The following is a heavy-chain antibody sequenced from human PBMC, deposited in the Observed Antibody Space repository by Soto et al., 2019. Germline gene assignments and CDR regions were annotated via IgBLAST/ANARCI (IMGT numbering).Heavy chain of an antibody. J-gene: IGHJ6*02. CDR1: GGTFSSYA. CDR3: ARAEDIVVVPAASRDYYYYGMDV. CDR2: IIPIFGTA. D-gene: IGHD2-2*01. V-gene: IGHV1-69*01. Sequence: QVQLVQSGAEVKKPGSSVKVSCKASGGTFSSYAISWVRQAPGQGLEWMGGIIPIFGTANYAQKLQGRVTITADESTSTAYMELSSLRSEDTAVYYCARAEDIVVVPAASRDYYYYGMDVWGQGTTVTVSS.